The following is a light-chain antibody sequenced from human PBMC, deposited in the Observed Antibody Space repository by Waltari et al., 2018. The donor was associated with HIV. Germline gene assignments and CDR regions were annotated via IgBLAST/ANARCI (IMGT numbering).Light chain of an antibody. J-gene: IGLJ1*01. Sequence: QSALTQPPSASGSPGTSVPISCTGASSDVGAFKYVSWYQQTPGKAPKLLIYDVTKRPSGVPDRFSGSKSGNTASLTVSGLQAEDEAHYYCSSYAGSSMSYAFGTGTKVTVL. V-gene: IGLV2-8*01. CDR2: DVT. CDR3: SSYAGSSMSYA. CDR1: SSDVGAFKY.